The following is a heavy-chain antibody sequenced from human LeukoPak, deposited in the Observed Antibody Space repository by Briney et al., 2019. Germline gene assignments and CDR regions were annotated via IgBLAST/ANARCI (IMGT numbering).Heavy chain of an antibody. J-gene: IGHJ4*02. CDR2: IKQDGSEK. Sequence: GGSLRLSCAASGFTFSSYAMSWVRQAPGKGLEWVANIKQDGSEKYYVDSVKGRFTISRDNAKNSLYLQMNSLRAEDTAVYYCARDYDFWSGYSPGLFDYWGQGTLVTVSS. V-gene: IGHV3-7*03. D-gene: IGHD3-3*01. CDR1: GFTFSSYA. CDR3: ARDYDFWSGYSPGLFDY.